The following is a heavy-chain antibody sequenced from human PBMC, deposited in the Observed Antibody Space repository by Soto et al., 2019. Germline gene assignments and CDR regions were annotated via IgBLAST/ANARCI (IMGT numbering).Heavy chain of an antibody. CDR3: ARYSMPNRWGDTVTTPDDAFDI. CDR2: IYPSDSDT. D-gene: IGHD4-17*01. CDR1: GYSFTSYW. Sequence: LGESLKISCKGSGYSFTSYWIGWVRQMPGKGLEWMGIIYPSDSDTRYSPSFQGQVTISADKSISTAYLQWSSLKASDTAMYYCARYSMPNRWGDTVTTPDDAFDIWGQGTMVTVSS. V-gene: IGHV5-51*01. J-gene: IGHJ3*02.